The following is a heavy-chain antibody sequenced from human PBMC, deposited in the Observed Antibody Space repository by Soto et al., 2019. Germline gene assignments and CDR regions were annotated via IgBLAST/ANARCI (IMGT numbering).Heavy chain of an antibody. Sequence: SETLSLTCNVSGASISRYNDWGWCRQPPGKGLEWIGSIIYSGNVIYNPSLQSRLTLFVDTSKNQFSLMLSSVTAADTAVYYCARRLYYDRSGFAGGGMAVWGQGPTVT. CDR1: GASISRYND. D-gene: IGHD3-22*01. V-gene: IGHV4-39*01. CDR2: IIYSGNV. J-gene: IGHJ6*02. CDR3: ARRLYYDRSGFAGGGMAV.